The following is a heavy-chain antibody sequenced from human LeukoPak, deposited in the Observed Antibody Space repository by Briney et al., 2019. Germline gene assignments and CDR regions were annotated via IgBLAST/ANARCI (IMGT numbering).Heavy chain of an antibody. CDR2: IKPDGSVK. Sequence: PGGSLRLSCAASGFTFSANWMTWVRQAAGRGLEWVANIKPDGSVKYYLDSVKGRFTISRDNAKNSLYLQMNSLRVEDTAVYYCARDTGPLSFGDQGGQGTLVTVSS. V-gene: IGHV3-7*04. CDR3: ARDTGPLSFGDQ. J-gene: IGHJ4*02. CDR1: GFTFSANW. D-gene: IGHD3-10*01.